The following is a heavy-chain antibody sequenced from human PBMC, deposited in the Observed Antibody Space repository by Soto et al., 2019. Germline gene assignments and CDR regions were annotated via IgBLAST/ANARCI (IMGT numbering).Heavy chain of an antibody. CDR1: GFTFSTYA. CDR3: AKDGSYYDFDY. V-gene: IGHV3-23*01. J-gene: IGHJ4*02. Sequence: EVQLLESGGGLVQPGGSLRLSCAASGFTFSTYAMSWVRLAPGKGLEWVSSFSGSGGSTYYADSVKGRFTISRDNSKNMLYLRMDSLRAEDTAVYYCAKDGSYYDFDYWGQGTLVTVSS. D-gene: IGHD3-3*01. CDR2: FSGSGGST.